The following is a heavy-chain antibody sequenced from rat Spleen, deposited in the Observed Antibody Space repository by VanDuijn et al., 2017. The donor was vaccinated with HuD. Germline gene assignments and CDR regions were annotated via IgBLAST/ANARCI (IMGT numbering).Heavy chain of an antibody. CDR2: ISYDGSST. Sequence: EVQLVESGGGLVQPGRSLKLSCAASGFTFSDYNMAWVRQAPKKGLEWVASISYDGSSTYYRDSVKGRFTISRDNAKSTLYLQMESLRSEDTATYYCAKDIGYGGPRGYFDYWGQGVMVTVSS. D-gene: IGHD1-11*01. CDR1: GFTFSDYN. J-gene: IGHJ2*01. V-gene: IGHV5-7*01. CDR3: AKDIGYGGPRGYFDY.